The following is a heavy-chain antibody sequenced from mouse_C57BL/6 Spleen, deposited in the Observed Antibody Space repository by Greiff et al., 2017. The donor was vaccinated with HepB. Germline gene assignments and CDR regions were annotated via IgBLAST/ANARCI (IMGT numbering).Heavy chain of an antibody. CDR2: IHPNSGST. CDR1: GYTFTSYW. D-gene: IGHD2-4*01. V-gene: IGHV1-64*01. Sequence: LKQPGAELVKPGASVKLSCKASGYTFTSYWMHWVKQRPGQGLEWIGMIHPNSGSTNYNEKFKSKATLTVDKSSSTAYMQLSSLTSEDSAVYYCARGIYYDYDWAMDYWGQGTSVTVSS. J-gene: IGHJ4*01. CDR3: ARGIYYDYDWAMDY.